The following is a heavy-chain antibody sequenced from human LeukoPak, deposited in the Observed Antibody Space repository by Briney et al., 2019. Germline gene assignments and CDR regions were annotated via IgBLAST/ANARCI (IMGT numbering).Heavy chain of an antibody. D-gene: IGHD3-22*01. J-gene: IGHJ4*02. CDR1: GGSIRSGAYY. Sequence: SETLSLTCTVSGGSIRSGAYYWSWIRQPPGKGLEWIGYIYYSGSTNYNPSLKSRVTISLDTSKNQFSLKLSSVTAADTAVYYCARSTWLLDKWGQGSLVTVSS. V-gene: IGHV4-61*08. CDR3: ARSTWLLDK. CDR2: IYYSGST.